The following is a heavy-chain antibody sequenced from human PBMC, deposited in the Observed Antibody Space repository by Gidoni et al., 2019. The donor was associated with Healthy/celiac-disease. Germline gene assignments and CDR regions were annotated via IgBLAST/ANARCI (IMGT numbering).Heavy chain of an antibody. V-gene: IGHV3-48*02. J-gene: IGHJ5*02. D-gene: IGHD2-2*02. CDR2: ISSSSSTI. CDR1: GFPFSSYR. Sequence: EVQLVESGGGLVQPGGSLRLSCAASGFPFSSYRMNWVRQAPGKGLEWVSYISSSSSTIYYADSVKGRFTISRDNAKNSLYLQMNSLRDEDTAVYYCARDEVYCSSTSCYKYNWFDPWGQGTLVTVSS. CDR3: ARDEVYCSSTSCYKYNWFDP.